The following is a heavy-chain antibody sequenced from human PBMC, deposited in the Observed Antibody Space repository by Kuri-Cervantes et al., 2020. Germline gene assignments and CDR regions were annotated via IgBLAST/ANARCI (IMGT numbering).Heavy chain of an antibody. Sequence: GGSLRLSCAASGFTFSSYWMHWVRQAPGKGLVWVSRINSDGSSTSYADSVKGRFTISRDNAKNTLYLQMNSLRPEDAALYYCTRENISLDYWGQGTLVTVSS. V-gene: IGHV3-74*01. CDR2: INSDGSST. D-gene: IGHD3-3*02. CDR1: GFTFSSYW. J-gene: IGHJ4*02. CDR3: TRENISLDY.